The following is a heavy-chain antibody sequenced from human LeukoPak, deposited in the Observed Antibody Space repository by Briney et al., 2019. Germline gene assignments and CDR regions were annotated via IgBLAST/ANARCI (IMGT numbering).Heavy chain of an antibody. CDR1: GYSFTDYG. J-gene: IGHJ5*02. CDR3: ARWDAHYHEGDNWFDP. Sequence: ASVKVSCKASGYSFTDYGISWVRQAPGQGLEWMGWISAYNGNTNYAQNLKGRVTMTTDTSTSTAYMELSSLRSEDTAMYYCARWDAHYHEGDNWFDPWGQGTLVTVSS. CDR2: ISAYNGNT. D-gene: IGHD3-22*01. V-gene: IGHV1-18*01.